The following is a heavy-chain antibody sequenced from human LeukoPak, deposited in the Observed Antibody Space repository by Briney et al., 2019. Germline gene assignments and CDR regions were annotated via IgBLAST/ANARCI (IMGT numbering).Heavy chain of an antibody. J-gene: IGHJ4*02. D-gene: IGHD3-3*01. CDR2: IYSGGST. V-gene: IGHV3-66*01. CDR3: ARGSEWASGVSDY. CDR1: GFTVSSNY. Sequence: GGSLRLSCAASGFTVSSNYMSWVRQAPGKGLEWVSVIYSGGSTYYADSVKGRFTISRDNAKNSLYLQMNSLRAEDTAVYYCARGSEWASGVSDYWGQGTLVTVSS.